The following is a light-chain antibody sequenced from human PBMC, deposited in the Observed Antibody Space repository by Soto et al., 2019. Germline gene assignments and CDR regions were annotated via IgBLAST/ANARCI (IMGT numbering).Light chain of an antibody. J-gene: IGKJ1*01. CDR3: QQYYSDSLWT. CDR2: DAS. Sequence: DIQIAQSPTPLSASVGDRVTITCRAGQNVNKGLAWFQQKPGKVPKLLIFDASTLKTGVPSRFGGGGSGTEFTLTISGLQHDDFAAYYCQQYYSDSLWTFGPGTKV. V-gene: IGKV1-5*01. CDR1: QNVNKG.